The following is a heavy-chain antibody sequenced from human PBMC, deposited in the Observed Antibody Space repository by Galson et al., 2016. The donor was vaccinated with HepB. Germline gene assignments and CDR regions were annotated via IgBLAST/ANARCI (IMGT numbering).Heavy chain of an antibody. J-gene: IGHJ4*02. D-gene: IGHD6-19*01. CDR1: GDSVSSNSAA. CDR2: TYYRAKWYN. Sequence: CAISGDSVSSNSAAWNWIRQSPSRGLEWLGRTYYRAKWYNDYAVSVKSRITINVDTSKNQFSLQLNSVTPEDTAVYYCARESSTGYYERFLAKRARRGFDYWGQGTLVTVSS. CDR3: ARESSTGYYERFLAKRARRGFDY. V-gene: IGHV6-1*01.